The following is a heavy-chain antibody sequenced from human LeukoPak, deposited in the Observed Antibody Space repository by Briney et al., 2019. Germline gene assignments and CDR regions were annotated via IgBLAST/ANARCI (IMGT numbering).Heavy chain of an antibody. CDR3: AGEEAGCSSASCYRAFDM. J-gene: IGHJ3*02. CDR2: FYASGST. V-gene: IGHV4-4*07. Sequence: SETLSLTCTVSGGSINNYYWSWIRQSAEKGLEWIGRFYASGSTNYSPSLKSRLSMSVDMSKNQFSLNPTSVTAADTAVYYCAGEEAGCSSASCYRAFDMWGQGTMVTVSS. CDR1: GGSINNYY. D-gene: IGHD2-2*02.